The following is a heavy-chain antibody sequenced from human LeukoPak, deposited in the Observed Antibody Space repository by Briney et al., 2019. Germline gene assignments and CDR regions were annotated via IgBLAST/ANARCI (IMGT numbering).Heavy chain of an antibody. Sequence: ASVKVSCKASGYTFTSYGISWVRQAPGQGLEWMGWISAYNGNTNYAQKLQGRVTMTTDTSTSTAYMELRSLRSDDTAVYYCARCVYYGSGGYYVHYMDVWDKGTTVTVSS. CDR3: ARCVYYGSGGYYVHYMDV. J-gene: IGHJ6*03. CDR2: ISAYNGNT. D-gene: IGHD3-10*01. V-gene: IGHV1-18*01. CDR1: GYTFTSYG.